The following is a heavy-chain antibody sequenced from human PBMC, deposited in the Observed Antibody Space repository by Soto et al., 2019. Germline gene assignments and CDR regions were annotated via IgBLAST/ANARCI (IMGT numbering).Heavy chain of an antibody. Sequence: SVEVSCEACGYSFSTYYMHWVRQAPGQGYEWMGIINPSGGSTTYAQKFQGRVTMTRDTSTTTVYMELSSLRSEDTAVYYCARYDYNGYYFDYWGQGTLVTVSS. CDR2: INPSGGST. CDR1: GYSFSTYY. D-gene: IGHD4-4*01. CDR3: ARYDYNGYYFDY. J-gene: IGHJ4*02. V-gene: IGHV1-46*01.